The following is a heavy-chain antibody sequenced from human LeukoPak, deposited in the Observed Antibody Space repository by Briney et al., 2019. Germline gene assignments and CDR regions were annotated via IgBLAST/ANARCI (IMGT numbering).Heavy chain of an antibody. D-gene: IGHD1-26*01. CDR3: ARLGSYHDF. Sequence: PSETLSLTCTVSGASIRNYYWSWIRQTPEKGLEWMGYIHATGGSNYYPSLKSRLTVSIDTSRNQLSLKLTSATAADTAIYFCARLGSYHDFWGQGALVTVSS. CDR1: GASIRNYY. J-gene: IGHJ4*02. CDR2: IHATGGS. V-gene: IGHV4-4*09.